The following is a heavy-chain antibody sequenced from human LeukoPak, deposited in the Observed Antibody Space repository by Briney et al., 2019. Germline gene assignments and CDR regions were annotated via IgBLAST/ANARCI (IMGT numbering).Heavy chain of an antibody. CDR3: AKRYCSSTSCYPDAFDI. V-gene: IGHV3-23*01. Sequence: GGSLRLSCAASGFTFSSYAMSWVRQAPGKGLEWVSAISGSGGSTYYAGSVKGRFTISRDNSKNTLYLQMNSLRAEDTAVYYCAKRYCSSTSCYPDAFDIWGQGTMVTVSS. D-gene: IGHD2-2*01. CDR2: ISGSGGST. J-gene: IGHJ3*02. CDR1: GFTFSSYA.